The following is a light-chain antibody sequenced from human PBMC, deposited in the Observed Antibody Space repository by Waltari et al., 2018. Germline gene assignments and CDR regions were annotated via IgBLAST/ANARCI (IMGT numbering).Light chain of an antibody. V-gene: IGKV1-39*01. CDR2: SVS. Sequence: DIQMTQSPSSLSASVGDRVTITCRASQKIYTYLNWYQQKPGKAPNLLISSVSTLQSGVPSRFSGSGSGTEFTLTISSLQPEDFATYFCQQSYNTPPMYTFGQGTTLEVK. CDR3: QQSYNTPPMYT. J-gene: IGKJ2*01. CDR1: QKIYTY.